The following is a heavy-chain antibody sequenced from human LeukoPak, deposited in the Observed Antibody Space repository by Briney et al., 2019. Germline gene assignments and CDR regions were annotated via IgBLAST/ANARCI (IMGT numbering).Heavy chain of an antibody. CDR3: ATNIVAATDY. Sequence: SETRSLTCTVSGGSISSSNYYWGWIRQPPGKGLEWLGSIYYSGSSYYNPSLTSRVTISVDTSKNQLSLKLSSVAAADTAVYYCATNIVAATDYWGRGTLVTVSS. CDR1: GGSISSSNYY. CDR2: IYYSGSS. J-gene: IGHJ4*02. D-gene: IGHD1-26*01. V-gene: IGHV4-39*01.